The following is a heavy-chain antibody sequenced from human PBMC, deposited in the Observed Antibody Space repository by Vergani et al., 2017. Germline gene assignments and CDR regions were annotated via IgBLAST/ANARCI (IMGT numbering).Heavy chain of an antibody. J-gene: IGHJ4*02. V-gene: IGHV3-21*04. CDR3: AKVKYYYDSSADFDY. Sequence: EVQLVESGGGLVKPGGSLRLSCAASGFTFGSYNMNWVRQAPGKGLEWVSSISSSSSYIYYADSVKGRFTISRDNSKNTLYLQMNSLRAEDTAVYYCAKVKYYYDSSADFDYWGQGTLVTVSS. D-gene: IGHD3-22*01. CDR1: GFTFGSYN. CDR2: ISSSSSYI.